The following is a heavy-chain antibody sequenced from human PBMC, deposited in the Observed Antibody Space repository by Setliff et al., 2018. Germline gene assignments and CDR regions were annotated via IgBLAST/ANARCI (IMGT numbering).Heavy chain of an antibody. CDR1: DGSMTSGSYY. CDR2: VYYSGTA. V-gene: IGHV4-39*06. D-gene: IGHD2-2*01. Sequence: SETLSLTCSVSDGSMTSGSYYWGWIRQPPGKGLEWIGSVYYSGTAYYNPSLKRRLYMSVDTSKNQFTLKVISVTAADTAVYYCASISCSSNSCPFDSWGQGTLVTVSS. J-gene: IGHJ4*02. CDR3: ASISCSSNSCPFDS.